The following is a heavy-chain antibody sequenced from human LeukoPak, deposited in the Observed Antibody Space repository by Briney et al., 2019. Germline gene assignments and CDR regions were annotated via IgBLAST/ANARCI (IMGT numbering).Heavy chain of an antibody. CDR2: IIPIFGTA. D-gene: IGHD2-15*01. CDR1: GGTFSSYA. J-gene: IGHJ4*02. V-gene: IGHV1-69*05. CDR3: ARDGYCSGGSCYDDY. Sequence: AASVKVSCKASGGTFSSYAISWVRQAPGQGLEWMGGIIPIFGTANYAQKFQGRVTITTDESTSTAYMELSSLGSEDTAVYYCARDGYCSGGSCYDDYWGQGTLVTVSS.